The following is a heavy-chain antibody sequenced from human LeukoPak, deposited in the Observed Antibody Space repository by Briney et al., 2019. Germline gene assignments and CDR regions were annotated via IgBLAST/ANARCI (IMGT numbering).Heavy chain of an antibody. V-gene: IGHV3-74*01. Sequence: GGSLRLSCAASGFTFSSYWMHWVRQAPGKGLVWVSRISSDGSSTTYADSVKGRFTISRDNAKNTLYLQMNGLRAEDTAVYYCGRGGKVEQLVLARWGQGSLVTVSS. CDR3: GRGGKVEQLVLAR. CDR2: ISSDGSST. CDR1: GFTFSSYW. D-gene: IGHD6-13*01. J-gene: IGHJ4*02.